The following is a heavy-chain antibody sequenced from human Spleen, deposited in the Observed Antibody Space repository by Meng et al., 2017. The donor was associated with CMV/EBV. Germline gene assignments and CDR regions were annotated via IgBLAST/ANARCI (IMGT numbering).Heavy chain of an antibody. CDR3: ARNAGGSSFPFDY. CDR1: GGSLSTGDHY. D-gene: IGHD6-6*01. Sequence: VSGGSLSTGDHYWSWLRQPPGKGLEWIGYIYHSGSTYYNPSLKSRVTMSVDTSKNQFSLNLRSVTAADTAVYYCARNAGGSSFPFDYWGQGTLVTVSS. CDR2: IYHSGST. J-gene: IGHJ4*02. V-gene: IGHV4-30-4*01.